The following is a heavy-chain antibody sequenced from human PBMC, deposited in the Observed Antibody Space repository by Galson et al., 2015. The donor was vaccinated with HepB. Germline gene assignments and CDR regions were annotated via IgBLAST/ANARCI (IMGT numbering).Heavy chain of an antibody. CDR1: GDSVSSNYAA. V-gene: IGHV6-1*01. CDR3: AYGVDV. Sequence: CAISGDSVSSNYAAWNWIRQSPSRGLEWLGRTSYRSKWIYDYAESVKSRITITPDTSKNLVSLQLHSVTPADAAVYYCAYGVDVWGQGTTVTVSS. CDR2: TSYRSKWIY. J-gene: IGHJ6*02.